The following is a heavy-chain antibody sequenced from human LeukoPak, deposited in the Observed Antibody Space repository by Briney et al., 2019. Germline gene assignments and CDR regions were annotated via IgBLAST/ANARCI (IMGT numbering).Heavy chain of an antibody. Sequence: ASVKVSCKASGYTFTSYAMNWVRQAPGQGLEWMGWINTNTGNPTYAQGFTGRFVFSLDTSVSTAYLQISSLKAEDTAVYYCARDRIAAAGTPGEGFDYWGQGTLVTVSS. J-gene: IGHJ4*02. V-gene: IGHV7-4-1*02. CDR3: ARDRIAAAGTPGEGFDY. CDR2: INTNTGNP. D-gene: IGHD6-13*01. CDR1: GYTFTSYA.